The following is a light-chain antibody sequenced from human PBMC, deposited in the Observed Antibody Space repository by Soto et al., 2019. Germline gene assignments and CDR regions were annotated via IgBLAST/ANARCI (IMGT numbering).Light chain of an antibody. V-gene: IGLV2-11*01. CDR1: SSDVGDYNY. CDR3: CSYAGGATYV. Sequence: QSALTQPRSVSGSPGQSVTISCTGTSSDVGDYNYVSWYLQHPGKAPKVMIYDVSKRPSGVSNRFSGSKSGNAASLTISGLQAEDEADYYGCSYAGGATYVFGTGTKVT. J-gene: IGLJ1*01. CDR2: DVS.